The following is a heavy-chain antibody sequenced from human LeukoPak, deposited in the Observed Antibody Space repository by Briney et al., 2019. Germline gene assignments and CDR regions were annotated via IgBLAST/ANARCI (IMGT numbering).Heavy chain of an antibody. V-gene: IGHV3-30*04. CDR1: GFIFADYV. J-gene: IGHJ4*02. Sequence: GGSLRLSCAASGFIFADYVLHWVRQAPGKGLEWVAIISFDGGKRHADSVKGRFTISRDNSKHTLYLQMNSLRVEDTGVYYCGRDDNWGRGTLVTVSS. CDR2: ISFDGGKR. CDR3: GRDDN.